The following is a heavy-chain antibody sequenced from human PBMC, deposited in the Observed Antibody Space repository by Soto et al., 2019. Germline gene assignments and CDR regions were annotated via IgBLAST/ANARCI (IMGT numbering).Heavy chain of an antibody. D-gene: IGHD2-8*01. CDR3: ARLGSRPVYVGYYYYYMYV. Sequence: QLQLQESGPGLVKPSETLSLTCTVSGGSISSSSYYWGWIRQPLGKGLEWIGSIYYSGSTYYNPSLQSRVTISVDTYKNQCSLKLSSVTAADTAVYYCARLGSRPVYVGYYYYYMYVWGKGTTVTVSS. CDR2: IYYSGST. CDR1: GGSISSSSYY. V-gene: IGHV4-39*01. J-gene: IGHJ6*03.